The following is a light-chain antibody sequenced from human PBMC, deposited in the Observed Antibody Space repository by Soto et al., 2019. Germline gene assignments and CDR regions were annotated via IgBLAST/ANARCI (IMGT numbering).Light chain of an antibody. V-gene: IGKV3-15*01. J-gene: IGKJ2*01. CDR3: LQYNNRPPYT. Sequence: ETVMTQSPATLSVFPGERVTLSCRASQSISTNLAWYQQRPGQAPRLLIFGASRRATDIPARFSGSGSYTEFTLTISSLQSEDFAVYYCLQYNNRPPYTFGQGTRLEI. CDR2: GAS. CDR1: QSISTN.